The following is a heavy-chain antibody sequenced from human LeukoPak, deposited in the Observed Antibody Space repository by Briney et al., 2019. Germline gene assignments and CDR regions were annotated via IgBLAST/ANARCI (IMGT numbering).Heavy chain of an antibody. CDR3: ARDESISILWW. J-gene: IGHJ1*01. Sequence: ASVKVSCKASGCTFTNYYMHWVRQAPGQGLEWMGIINPSGGSTNYAQKFQGRVTMTRDTSTSTVYMELSSLRSEDTAVYYCARDESISILWWWGQGTLVTVSS. CDR1: GCTFTNYY. D-gene: IGHD2-21*01. V-gene: IGHV1-46*01. CDR2: INPSGGST.